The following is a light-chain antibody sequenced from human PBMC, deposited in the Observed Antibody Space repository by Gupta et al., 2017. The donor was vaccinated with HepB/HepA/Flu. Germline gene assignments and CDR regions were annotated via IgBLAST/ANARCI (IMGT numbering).Light chain of an antibody. CDR2: EVS. CDR1: SSDVGSYNR. Sequence: QSALTQPPSVSGSPGPSVTISCTGTSSDVGSYNRVSWYQQSPGTAHNLMIYEVSKRPSGVPDRFSGSNSGNTASLTISGLQAEDEADYYCSSYTSSSNVVFGGGTKLTVL. CDR3: SSYTSSSNVV. J-gene: IGLJ2*01. V-gene: IGLV2-18*02.